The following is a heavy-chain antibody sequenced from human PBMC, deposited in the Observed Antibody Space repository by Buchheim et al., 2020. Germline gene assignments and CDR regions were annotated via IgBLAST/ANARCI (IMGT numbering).Heavy chain of an antibody. D-gene: IGHD2-8*02. CDR3: ARSWWRSDPY. V-gene: IGHV3-48*02. CDR1: GFNFSSYS. J-gene: IGHJ4*02. Sequence: DVQLVESGGGLAQPGGSMRLSCAASGFNFSSYSMNWVRQAPGKGLEWVSYISATSHPIHYADSVKGRFTISRDNAKNSVFLQMNNLGDDDTAMYYCARSWWRSDPYWGQGTL. CDR2: ISATSHPI.